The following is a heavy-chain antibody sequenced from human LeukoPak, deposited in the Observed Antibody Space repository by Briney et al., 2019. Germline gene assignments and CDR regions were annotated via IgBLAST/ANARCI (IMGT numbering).Heavy chain of an antibody. D-gene: IGHD1-26*01. CDR3: ARDGGGSYFEGFDY. CDR2: IYTSGST. J-gene: IGHJ4*02. CDR1: GGSISSGSYY. V-gene: IGHV4-61*02. Sequence: SETLSLTCTVSGGSISSGSYYWSWIRQPAGKGLEWIGRIYTSGSTNYNPSLKSRVTISVDTSKNQFSLKLSSVTAADTAVYYCARDGGGSYFEGFDYWGQGTLVTVSS.